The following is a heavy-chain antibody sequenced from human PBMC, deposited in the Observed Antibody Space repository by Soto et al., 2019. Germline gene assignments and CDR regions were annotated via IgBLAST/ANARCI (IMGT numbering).Heavy chain of an antibody. V-gene: IGHV3-30*12. D-gene: IGHD1-26*01. CDR1: GFSFSNYA. CDR3: ARDREGVGAGLF. CDR2: ISHDASRQ. J-gene: IGHJ3*01. Sequence: GGSLRLSCGASGFSFSNYAMNWVRQAPGKGLEWVASISHDASRQSYADSVKGRFTISRDNAKNSLYLQMNSLRAEDTAVYYCARDREGVGAGLFWGQGTMVTVSS.